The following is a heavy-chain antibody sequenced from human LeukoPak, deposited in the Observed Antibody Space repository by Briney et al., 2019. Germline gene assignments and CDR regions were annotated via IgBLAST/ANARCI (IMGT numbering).Heavy chain of an antibody. CDR3: AKAIFGVVIKYYFDY. Sequence: GGSLRLSCAASGFTFSSYAMSWVRQAPGKGLKWVSAISGSGGSTYYADSVKGRFTISRDNSKNTLYLQMNSLRAEDTAVYYCAKAIFGVVIKYYFDYWGQGTLVTVSS. CDR2: ISGSGGST. D-gene: IGHD3-3*01. V-gene: IGHV3-23*01. CDR1: GFTFSSYA. J-gene: IGHJ4*02.